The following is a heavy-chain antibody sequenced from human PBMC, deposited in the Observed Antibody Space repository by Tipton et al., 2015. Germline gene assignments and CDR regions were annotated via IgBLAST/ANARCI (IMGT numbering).Heavy chain of an antibody. D-gene: IGHD3-22*01. CDR1: GGSVSSGSYY. J-gene: IGHJ4*02. CDR3: ARDAWAGDTRGFYYIY. CDR2: ISFSDTT. V-gene: IGHV4-61*01. Sequence: TLSLTCTVSGGSVSSGSYYWSWIRQPPGKGLEWIGYISFSDTTHYNPSLKSRVSISVDTSKNQFSLRLNSVTAADTAVYYCARDAWAGDTRGFYYIYWGRGTLVTVSS.